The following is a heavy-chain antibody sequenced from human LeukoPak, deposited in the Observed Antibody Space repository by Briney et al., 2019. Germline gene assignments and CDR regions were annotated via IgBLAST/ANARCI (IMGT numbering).Heavy chain of an antibody. CDR1: GGSISSYY. CDR2: IYYSGST. J-gene: IGHJ3*02. Sequence: SETLSLTCTVSGGSISSYYWSWIRQPPGKGLEWIGYIYYSGSTNYNPSLKSRVTISVDTSKNQFSLKLSSVTAADAAVYYCARRKTWDAFDIWGQGTMVTVSS. CDR3: ARRKTWDAFDI. V-gene: IGHV4-59*08.